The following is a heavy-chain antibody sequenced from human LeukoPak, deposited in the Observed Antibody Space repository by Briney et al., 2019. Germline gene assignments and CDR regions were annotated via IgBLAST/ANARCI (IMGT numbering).Heavy chain of an antibody. Sequence: ASVKVSCKASGYTFTSYGISWVRQARGQGLEWMGWINPNSGGTNYAQKFQGRVTMTRDTSISTAYMELSRLRSDDTAVYYCARLNVVVVAATGGYWGQGTLVTVSS. CDR2: INPNSGGT. CDR1: GYTFTSYG. J-gene: IGHJ4*02. CDR3: ARLNVVVVAATGGY. V-gene: IGHV1-2*02. D-gene: IGHD2-15*01.